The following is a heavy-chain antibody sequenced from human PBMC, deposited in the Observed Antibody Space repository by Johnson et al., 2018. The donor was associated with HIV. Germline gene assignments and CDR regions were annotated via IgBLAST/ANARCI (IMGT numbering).Heavy chain of an antibody. CDR1: GFTVSSNY. CDR2: IYSGDST. J-gene: IGHJ3*02. CDR3: ARSMTTVTVAFDI. D-gene: IGHD4-17*01. Sequence: EKLVESGGGLVQPGGSLRLSCAASGFTVSSNYMSWVRQAPGKGLEWVSLIYSGDSTYYADSVKGRFTISRDNSKNTLYLQMNSLRAEDTAVYYCARSMTTVTVAFDIWGQGTMVTVSS. V-gene: IGHV3-66*01.